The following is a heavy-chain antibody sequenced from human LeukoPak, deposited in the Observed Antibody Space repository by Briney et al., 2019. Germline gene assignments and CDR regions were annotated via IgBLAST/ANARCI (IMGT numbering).Heavy chain of an antibody. Sequence: ASVKVSCKTSGYTVSNFGINWVRQAPGQGHEWMGWIGGNNDNPNYGQKFQGRFTVTTDSSTSTAYMELRNLRFDDTAVYYCARDGTSTDDCWGQGTLVTVSS. V-gene: IGHV1-18*01. CDR3: ARDGTSTDDC. D-gene: IGHD2-2*01. CDR1: GYTVSNFG. CDR2: IGGNNDNP. J-gene: IGHJ4*02.